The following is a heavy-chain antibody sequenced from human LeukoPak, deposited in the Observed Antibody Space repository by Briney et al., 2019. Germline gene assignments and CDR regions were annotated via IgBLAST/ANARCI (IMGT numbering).Heavy chain of an antibody. CDR3: AKDPSSGSRRAY. V-gene: IGHV3-30*18. CDR2: ISYDGSNK. CDR1: GFTFSTYG. Sequence: SGGSLRLSCAASGFTFSTYGMHWVRQAPGKGLEWVAVISYDGSNKYYADSVKGRFTISRDNSKNTLYLQMNSLRAEDTGVYYCAKDPSSGSRRAYWGQGTLVTVSS. D-gene: IGHD6-19*01. J-gene: IGHJ4*02.